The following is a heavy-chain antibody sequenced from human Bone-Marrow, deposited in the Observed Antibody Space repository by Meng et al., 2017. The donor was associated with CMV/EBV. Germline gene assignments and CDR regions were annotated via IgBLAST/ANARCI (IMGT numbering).Heavy chain of an antibody. V-gene: IGHV4-59*01. CDR2: IYYSGST. CDR3: ARDGGVAGTTHTSQENYYYYYGMDV. CDR1: GGSISSYY. Sequence: SETLSLTCTASGGSISSYYWSWIRQPPGKGLEWIGYIYYSGSTNYNPSLKSRVTISVDTSKNQFSLKLSSVTAADTAVYYCARDGGVAGTTHTSQENYYYYYGMDVWGQGTTVTVSS. D-gene: IGHD1-7*01. J-gene: IGHJ6*02.